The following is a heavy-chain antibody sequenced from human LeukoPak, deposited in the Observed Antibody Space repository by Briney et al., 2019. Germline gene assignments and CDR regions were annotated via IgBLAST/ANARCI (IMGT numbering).Heavy chain of an antibody. CDR1: GGSIRSSNW. D-gene: IGHD4-17*01. Sequence: PSGTLSLTCAVSGGSIRSSNWWRWVRQPPGKGLEWIGEIYHSGSTNYNPSLKSRVTISVDKSKNHSSLKLSSVTAADTAVYYCARVYGDRPFDYWGQGTLVTVSS. V-gene: IGHV4-4*02. CDR3: ARVYGDRPFDY. CDR2: IYHSGST. J-gene: IGHJ4*02.